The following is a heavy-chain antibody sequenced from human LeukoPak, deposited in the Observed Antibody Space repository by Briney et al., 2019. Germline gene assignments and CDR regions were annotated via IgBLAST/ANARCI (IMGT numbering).Heavy chain of an antibody. CDR1: GFTFSSYG. J-gene: IGHJ4*02. Sequence: GGSLRLSCAASGFTFSSYGMHWVRQAPGKGLEWVAVISYDGSNKYYADSVKGRSTISRDNSKNTLYLQMNSLRAEDTAVYYCAKDSHSSSGFDYWGQGTLVTVSS. CDR2: ISYDGSNK. V-gene: IGHV3-30*18. D-gene: IGHD6-13*01. CDR3: AKDSHSSSGFDY.